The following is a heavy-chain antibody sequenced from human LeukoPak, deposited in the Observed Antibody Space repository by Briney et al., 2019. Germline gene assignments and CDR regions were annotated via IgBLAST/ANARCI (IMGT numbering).Heavy chain of an antibody. CDR3: ARDEFDYDILTGYPSWFYYFDY. V-gene: IGHV1-69*13. D-gene: IGHD3-9*01. CDR2: IIPIFGTA. CDR1: GGTFSSYA. Sequence: GASVKVSCKASGGTFSSYAISWVRQAPGHGLEWMGGIIPIFGTANYAQKLQDRVTITADESTSTAYMELSSLRSEDTAVYYCARDEFDYDILTGYPSWFYYFDYWGQGTLVTVSS. J-gene: IGHJ4*02.